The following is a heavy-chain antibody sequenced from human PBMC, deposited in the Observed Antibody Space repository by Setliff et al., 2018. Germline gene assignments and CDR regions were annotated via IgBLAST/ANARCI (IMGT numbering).Heavy chain of an antibody. CDR3: ARGRDGYTSNAFEF. J-gene: IGHJ3*01. CDR1: GGAFSSYA. V-gene: IGHV1-69*11. D-gene: IGHD5-12*01. CDR2: IIPVIDTT. Sequence: GASVKVSCKASGGAFSSYALSWVRQAPGQGLEWMGRIIPVIDTTDYAQNFQGRVTITADELTRTVYMELSSLRSEDTAIYYCARGRDGYTSNAFEFWGQGTMVTVS.